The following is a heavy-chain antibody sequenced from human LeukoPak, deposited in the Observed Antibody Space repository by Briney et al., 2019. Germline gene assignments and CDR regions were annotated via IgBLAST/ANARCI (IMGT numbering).Heavy chain of an antibody. D-gene: IGHD3-22*01. Sequence: GGSLRLSCAASGFTFSTYSMNWVRQAPGKGLEWVSSITGSSSFIYYVDSVKGRFTISRDNAKNSLRLQMNSLRAEDTAVYYCARNYDSSGYGYNWFNPWGQGTLVTVSS. CDR1: GFTFSTYS. CDR3: ARNYDSSGYGYNWFNP. J-gene: IGHJ5*02. CDR2: ITGSSSFI. V-gene: IGHV3-21*01.